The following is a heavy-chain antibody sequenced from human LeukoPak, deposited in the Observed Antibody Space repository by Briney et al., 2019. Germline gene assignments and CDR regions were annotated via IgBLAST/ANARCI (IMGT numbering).Heavy chain of an antibody. D-gene: IGHD3-10*01. J-gene: IGHJ4*02. Sequence: GGSLRLSCAASGVTVSRYWMSWVRQAPGKGLEWVAMMTQDGGGKYYVDSVKGRFTISGDNAKNSLYLQMNSLRVEDTPVYYCARGGGDSWGQGTLVTVSS. V-gene: IGHV3-7*01. CDR1: GVTVSRYW. CDR3: ARGGGDS. CDR2: MTQDGGGK.